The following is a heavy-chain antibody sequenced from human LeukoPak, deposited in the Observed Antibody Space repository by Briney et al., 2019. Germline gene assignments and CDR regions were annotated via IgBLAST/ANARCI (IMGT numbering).Heavy chain of an antibody. CDR3: AKGEYEEQLVGLVDY. CDR2: IKQDGSDK. J-gene: IGHJ4*02. D-gene: IGHD6-6*01. CDR1: GFTFSSHW. Sequence: PGGSLRLSCAASGFTFSSHWMAWVRQAPGKGLEWVANIKQDGSDKYYLDSMKGRLTISRDNAKNSLYLQMNSLRAEDMALYYCAKGEYEEQLVGLVDYWGQGTLVTVSS. V-gene: IGHV3-7*03.